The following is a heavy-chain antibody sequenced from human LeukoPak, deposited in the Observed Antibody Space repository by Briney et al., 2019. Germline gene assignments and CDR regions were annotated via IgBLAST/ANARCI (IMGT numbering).Heavy chain of an antibody. CDR3: ARDHGDYDFGY. J-gene: IGHJ4*02. Sequence: LETLSLTRAVSGGSMSSYYSSWIRQPPGKGLEWTGRIYTRGSTNYDPAHDRRVTMSLDTTKNQCSLKLSSVAAADTAVYYCARDHGDYDFGYWGQGALLAASS. CDR2: IYTRGST. CDR1: GGSMSSYY. D-gene: IGHD4-17*01. V-gene: IGHV4-4*07.